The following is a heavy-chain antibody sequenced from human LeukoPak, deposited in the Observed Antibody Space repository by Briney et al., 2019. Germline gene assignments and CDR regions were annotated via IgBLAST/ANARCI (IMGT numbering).Heavy chain of an antibody. J-gene: IGHJ4*02. V-gene: IGHV1-8*01. D-gene: IGHD6-6*01. CDR3: ARGVGAARALGY. Sequence: GASVKVSCKASGYTFTSYDINWVRQATGQGLEWMGWMNPNSGNTGYAQKFQGRVTMTRNTSISTAYIELSSLGSEDTAVYYCARGVGAARALGYWGQGTLVTVSS. CDR2: MNPNSGNT. CDR1: GYTFTSYD.